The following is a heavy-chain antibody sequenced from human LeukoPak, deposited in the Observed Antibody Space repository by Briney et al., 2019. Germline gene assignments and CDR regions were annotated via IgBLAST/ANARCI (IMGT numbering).Heavy chain of an antibody. J-gene: IGHJ4*02. V-gene: IGHV4-34*01. CDR3: ARGNILTGYCFDF. Sequence: ASETLSLTCAVCGGSITGYYWSWIRQTPGRGLEWVGEIHYTGATSYNPSLKSRATISTDTSKNQFSLRLSSVTAADTAVYYCARGNILTGYCFDFWGQGALVTVSS. CDR2: IHYTGAT. CDR1: GGSITGYY. D-gene: IGHD3-9*01.